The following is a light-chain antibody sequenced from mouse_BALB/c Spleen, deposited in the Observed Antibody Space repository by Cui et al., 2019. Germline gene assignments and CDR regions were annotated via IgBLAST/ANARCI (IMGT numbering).Light chain of an antibody. CDR3: QQGQSYPLT. J-gene: IGKJ1*01. Sequence: DIQMNQAPTSLSVYLGDTITINCHASQNINVWLSWYQQKPGNIPKLLIYKASNLHTGVPSRFSGSGSGTGFTLTISSLQPEDIATYYCQQGQSYPLTFGGGTKLEIK. V-gene: IGKV10-94*01. CDR1: QNINVW. CDR2: KAS.